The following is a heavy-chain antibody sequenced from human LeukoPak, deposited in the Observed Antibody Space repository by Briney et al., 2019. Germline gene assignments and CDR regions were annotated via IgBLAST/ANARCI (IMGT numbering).Heavy chain of an antibody. V-gene: IGHV3-23*01. J-gene: IGHJ2*01. CDR2: ISGSGGST. Sequence: GGSLRLSCAASGFTFSSYAMSWVRQAPGKGLEWVSAISGSGGSTYYADSVKGRFTISRDNSKNTLYLQMNSLRAEDTAVYYCAKAVVVPAAINWYFDLWGRGTLVTVSS. CDR3: AKAVVVPAAINWYFDL. D-gene: IGHD2-2*01. CDR1: GFTFSSYA.